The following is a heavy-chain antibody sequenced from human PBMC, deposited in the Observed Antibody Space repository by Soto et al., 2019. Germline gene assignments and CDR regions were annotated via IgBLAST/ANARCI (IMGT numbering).Heavy chain of an antibody. Sequence: GGSLRLSCAASGFTFSNAWMSWVRQAPGKGLEWVSSISSSSSYIYYADSVKGRFTISRDNAKNSLYLQMNSLRAEDTAVYYCARGLVAATRAFDIWGQGTMVTVS. CDR1: GFTFSNAW. J-gene: IGHJ3*02. CDR3: ARGLVAATRAFDI. V-gene: IGHV3-21*01. CDR2: ISSSSSYI. D-gene: IGHD2-15*01.